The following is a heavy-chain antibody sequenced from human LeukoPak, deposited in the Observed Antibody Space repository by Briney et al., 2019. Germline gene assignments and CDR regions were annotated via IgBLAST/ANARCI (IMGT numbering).Heavy chain of an antibody. D-gene: IGHD3-3*01. Sequence: EPSETLSLTCTVSGGSISSSSYYWGWIRQPPGKGLEWIGRLLGSGSTDYNPSLKSRVTMSVDTSKNQFSLKLISVTAADTAVYYCARFPSYYADYISTNAFDIWGQGTMVIVSS. CDR2: LLGSGST. J-gene: IGHJ3*02. CDR3: ARFPSYYADYISTNAFDI. CDR1: GGSISSSSYY. V-gene: IGHV4-39*07.